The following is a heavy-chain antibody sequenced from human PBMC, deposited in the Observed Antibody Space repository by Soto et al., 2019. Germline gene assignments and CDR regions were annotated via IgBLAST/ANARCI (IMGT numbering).Heavy chain of an antibody. D-gene: IGHD2-2*02. CDR2: ISYDGSNK. Sequence: GGSLRLSCAASGFTFTNYGMHWVRQAPGKGLEGVAVISYDGSNKHSADSVKGRFTISRDNSKNTVFLQMNSLRAEDTALYFCAKDGTTAGIHYYGMDVWGQGTTVTVSS. J-gene: IGHJ6*02. CDR3: AKDGTTAGIHYYGMDV. CDR1: GFTFTNYG. V-gene: IGHV3-30*18.